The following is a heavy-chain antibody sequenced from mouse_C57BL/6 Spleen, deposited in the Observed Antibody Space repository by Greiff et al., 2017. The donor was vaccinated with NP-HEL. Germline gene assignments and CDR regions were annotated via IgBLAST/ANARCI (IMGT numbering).Heavy chain of an antibody. CDR3: ATTVVDYFDY. Sequence: EVKLMESGGDLVKPGGSLKLSCAASGFTFSSYGMSWVRQTPDKRLEWVATISSGGSYTYYPDSVKGRFTISRDNAKNTLYLQMSSLKSEDTAMYYCATTVVDYFDYWGQGTTLTVSS. J-gene: IGHJ2*01. V-gene: IGHV5-6*01. CDR2: ISSGGSYT. CDR1: GFTFSSYG. D-gene: IGHD1-1*01.